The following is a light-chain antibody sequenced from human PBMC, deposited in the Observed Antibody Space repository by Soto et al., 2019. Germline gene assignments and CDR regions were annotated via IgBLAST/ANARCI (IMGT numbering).Light chain of an antibody. Sequence: QSALTQPASVSGSHGQSSTISCTGTSSDVGGYNYVSWYQQHPGKAPKLMISHVSHRPSGVSNRFSGSKFCNTASLTIYGLQAEDDADDYCCLFTSSNNVVFGGGTKLTV. CDR3: CLFTSSNNVV. CDR2: HVS. CDR1: SSDVGGYNY. V-gene: IGLV2-14*03. J-gene: IGLJ2*01.